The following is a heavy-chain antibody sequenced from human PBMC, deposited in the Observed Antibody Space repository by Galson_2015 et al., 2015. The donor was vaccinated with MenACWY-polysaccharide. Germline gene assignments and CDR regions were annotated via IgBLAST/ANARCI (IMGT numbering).Heavy chain of an antibody. CDR1: GYTFTSYG. J-gene: IGHJ3*02. V-gene: IGHV1-18*01. CDR3: ARDLHSGSYWVSAFDI. CDR2: ISAYNGNT. D-gene: IGHD1-26*01. Sequence: QSGAEVKKPGASVKVSCKASGYTFTSYGISWVRQAPGQGLEWMGWISAYNGNTNYAQKLQGRVTMTTDTSTSTAYVELRSLRSDDTAVYYCARDLHSGSYWVSAFDIWGQGTMVTVSS.